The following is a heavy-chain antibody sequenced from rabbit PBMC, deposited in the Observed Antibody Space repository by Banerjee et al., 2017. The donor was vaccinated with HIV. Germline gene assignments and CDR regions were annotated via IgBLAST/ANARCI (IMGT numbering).Heavy chain of an antibody. CDR1: GFDFSSYY. CDR3: AREESDGGGHLKL. Sequence: LVQPGGSLTLSCKASGFDFSSYYMSWVRQAPGKGLEWIGIIVTNSGITWYASWVNGRFTISKTSSTTVTLQMTSLTAADTATYFCAREESDGGGHLKLWGPGTLVTVS. CDR2: IVTNSGIT. J-gene: IGHJ4*01. V-gene: IGHV1S40*01. D-gene: IGHD2-1*01.